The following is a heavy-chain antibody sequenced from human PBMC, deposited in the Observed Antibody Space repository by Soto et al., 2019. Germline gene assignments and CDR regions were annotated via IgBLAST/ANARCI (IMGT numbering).Heavy chain of an antibody. V-gene: IGHV3-49*03. CDR2: IRSKAYGGTT. Sequence: PGGSLRLSCTASGFTFGDYAMSWFRQAPGKGLEWVGFIRSKAYGGTTEYAASVKGRFTISRDDSKSIAYLQMNSLKTEDTAVYYCTRDPLYDSSGYHRDYWGQGTLFIVSS. J-gene: IGHJ4*02. CDR3: TRDPLYDSSGYHRDY. CDR1: GFTFGDYA. D-gene: IGHD3-22*01.